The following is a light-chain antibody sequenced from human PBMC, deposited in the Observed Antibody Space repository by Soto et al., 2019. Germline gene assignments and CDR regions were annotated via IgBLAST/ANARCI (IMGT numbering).Light chain of an antibody. CDR1: SSDVGGYNY. CDR3: SSYANYNVV. J-gene: IGLJ2*01. CDR2: EVS. Sequence: QSALTQPPSASGSPGQSVTISCTGTSSDVGGYNYVSWYQQHPGKAPKLMIYEVSKRPTGVPDRFSGSKSGKTASLTVSGLQAEDEADYYCSSYANYNVVFGGGTKLTVL. V-gene: IGLV2-8*01.